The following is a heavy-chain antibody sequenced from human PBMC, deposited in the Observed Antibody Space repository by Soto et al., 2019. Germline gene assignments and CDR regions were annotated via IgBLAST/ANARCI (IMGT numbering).Heavy chain of an antibody. V-gene: IGHV3-23*01. Sequence: GGSLRLSCAASGFTFSSYAMSWVRQAPGKGLEWVSAISGSGGSTYYADSVKGRFTISRDNSKNTLYLQMNSLRAEDTAVYYCAGARRITIFGVVEYGMDVWGQGTTVTVSS. CDR2: ISGSGGST. CDR1: GFTFSSYA. D-gene: IGHD3-3*01. J-gene: IGHJ6*02. CDR3: AGARRITIFGVVEYGMDV.